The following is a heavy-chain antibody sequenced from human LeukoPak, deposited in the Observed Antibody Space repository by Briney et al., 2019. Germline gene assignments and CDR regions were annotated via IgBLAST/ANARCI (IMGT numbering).Heavy chain of an antibody. D-gene: IGHD3-3*01. V-gene: IGHV3-23*01. J-gene: IGHJ6*02. CDR3: AKGVDFWSGYDGMDV. CDR2: ISGSGGST. Sequence: GGSLRLSCAASGFTFSSYAMSWVRQAPGKGLEWVSAISGSGGSTYYAGSVKGRFTISRDNSKNTLYLQMNSLRAEDTAVYYCAKGVDFWSGYDGMDVWGQGTTVTVSS. CDR1: GFTFSSYA.